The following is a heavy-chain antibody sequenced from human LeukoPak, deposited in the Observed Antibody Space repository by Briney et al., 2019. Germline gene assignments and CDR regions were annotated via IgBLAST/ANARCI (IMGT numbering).Heavy chain of an antibody. CDR2: ISWNSGSI. D-gene: IGHD6-19*01. CDR3: AKDIDSGWYSNFDY. CDR1: GFTFSSYA. V-gene: IGHV3-9*01. Sequence: GGSLRLSCAASGFTFSSYAMSWVRQAPGKGLEWVSGISWNSGSIGYADSVKGRFTISRDNAKNSLYLQMNSLRAEDTALYYCAKDIDSGWYSNFDYWGQGTLVTVSS. J-gene: IGHJ4*02.